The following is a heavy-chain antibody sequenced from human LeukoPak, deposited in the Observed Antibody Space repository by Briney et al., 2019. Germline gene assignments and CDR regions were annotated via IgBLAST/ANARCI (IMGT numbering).Heavy chain of an antibody. V-gene: IGHV1-69*05. CDR1: GGTFSSYA. CDR2: ITPIFGTA. J-gene: IGHJ3*02. Sequence: SVKVSCKASGGTFSSYAISWVRQAPGQGLEWMGRITPIFGTANHAQKFQGRVTITTDESTSTAYMELSSLRSEDTAVYYCARAGDGPGAFDIWGQGTMVTVSS. CDR3: ARAGDGPGAFDI. D-gene: IGHD5-24*01.